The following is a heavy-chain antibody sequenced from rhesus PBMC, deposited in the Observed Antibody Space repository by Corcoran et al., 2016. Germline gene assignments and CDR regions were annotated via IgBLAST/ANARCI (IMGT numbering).Heavy chain of an antibody. CDR1: GGSISSSNW. D-gene: IGHD3-34*01. V-gene: IGHV4-93*01. CDR3: ASHRYWGDYRYGLDS. J-gene: IGHJ6*01. Sequence: QVQLQESGPAVVKPSETLSLTCAVSGGSISSSNWWSWIRQSPGKGLEGIGGIYGSGGSTEYNPSLKSRVTISKDTSKNQFSLKLSSVTAADTAVYYCASHRYWGDYRYGLDSWGQGVVVTVSS. CDR2: IYGSGGST.